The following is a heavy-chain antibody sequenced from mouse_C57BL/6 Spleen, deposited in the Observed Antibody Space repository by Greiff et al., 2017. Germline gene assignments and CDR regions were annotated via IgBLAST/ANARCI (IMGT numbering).Heavy chain of an antibody. J-gene: IGHJ3*01. CDR3: ARRGYGSSLAWFAY. CDR2: INPNNGGT. D-gene: IGHD1-1*01. Sequence: VQLQQSGPELVKPGASVKIPCKASGYTFTDYNMDWVKQSHGKSLEWIGDINPNNGGTIYNQKFKGKATLTVDKSSSTAYMELRSLTSEYTAVYYCARRGYGSSLAWFAYWGQGTLVTVSA. V-gene: IGHV1-18*01. CDR1: GYTFTDYN.